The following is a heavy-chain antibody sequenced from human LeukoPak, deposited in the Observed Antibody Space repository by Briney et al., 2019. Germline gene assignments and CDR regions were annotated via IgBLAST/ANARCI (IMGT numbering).Heavy chain of an antibody. CDR1: GFTFDDYD. CDR3: AKGVARYFDWVDY. J-gene: IGHJ4*02. D-gene: IGHD3-9*01. CDR2: ISWNSGSI. V-gene: IGHV3-9*01. Sequence: GGSLRLSCAASGFTFDDYDMHWVRQAPGKGLEWVSGISWNSGSIGYADSVKGRFTISRDNAKNSLYLQMNSLRAEDTALYYCAKGVARYFDWVDYWGQGTLVTVSS.